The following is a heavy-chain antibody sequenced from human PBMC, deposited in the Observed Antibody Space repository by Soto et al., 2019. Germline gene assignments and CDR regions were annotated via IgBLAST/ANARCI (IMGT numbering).Heavy chain of an antibody. CDR1: GGSMSSYY. CDR3: ASGHPFAHRFDP. Sequence: NPSETLSLTCSVSGGSMSSYYWTWIRQPAGKGLEWIGRVYSSGGTHYNSSLKSRVTISLDTSKNQFSLRLISVTAADTAVYYGASGHPFAHRFDPWGQGTLVTVSS. V-gene: IGHV4-4*07. J-gene: IGHJ5*02. CDR2: VYSSGGT. D-gene: IGHD3-3*02.